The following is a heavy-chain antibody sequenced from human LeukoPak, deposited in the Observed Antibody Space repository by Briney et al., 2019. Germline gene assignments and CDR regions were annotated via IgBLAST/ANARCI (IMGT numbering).Heavy chain of an antibody. CDR1: GASITTNHW. CDR2: IYHSGST. J-gene: IGHJ4*02. V-gene: IGHV4-4*02. CDR3: ASKLWDLRYFDY. Sequence: MASETLSLTCAVSGASITTNHWWSWVRQPPGKGLEWIGEIYHSGSTNYNPSLKNRVTISVDKSKIQFSLKLSSVTAADTAVYYCASKLWDLRYFDYWGQGTLVTVSS. D-gene: IGHD5-18*01.